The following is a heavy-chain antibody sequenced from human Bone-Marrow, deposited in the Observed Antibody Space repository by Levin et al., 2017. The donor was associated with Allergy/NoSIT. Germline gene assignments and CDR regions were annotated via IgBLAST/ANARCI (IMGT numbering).Heavy chain of an antibody. CDR1: GFTFSSYS. CDR3: ARGNSSSWYSRFDY. V-gene: IGHV3-48*04. CDR2: ISSSSSTI. D-gene: IGHD6-13*01. Sequence: PGGSLRLSCAASGFTFSSYSMNWVRQAPGKGLEWVSYISSSSSTIYYADSVKGRFTISRDNAKNSLYLQMNSLRAEDTAVYYCARGNSSSWYSRFDYWGQGTLVTVSS. J-gene: IGHJ4*02.